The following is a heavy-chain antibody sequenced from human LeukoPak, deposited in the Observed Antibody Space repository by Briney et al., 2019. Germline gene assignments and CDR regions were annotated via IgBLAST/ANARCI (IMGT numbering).Heavy chain of an antibody. D-gene: IGHD6-19*01. J-gene: IGHJ4*02. CDR1: GGSISSSSYS. V-gene: IGHV4-39*01. CDR2: IYYSGST. CDR3: ARHSPYSSGWLYYFDY. Sequence: SETLSLTCTVSGGSISSSSYSWGWIRQPPGKGLEWIGSIYYSGSTYYNPSLKSRVTISVDTSKNQFSLKLSSVTAADTAVYYCARHSPYSSGWLYYFDYWGQGTLVTVSS.